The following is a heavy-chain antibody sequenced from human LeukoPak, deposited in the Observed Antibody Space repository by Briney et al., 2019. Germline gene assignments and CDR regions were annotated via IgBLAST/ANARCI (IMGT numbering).Heavy chain of an antibody. CDR2: IYYSGST. Sequence: SETLSLTCTVSGGSISSYYWSWIRQPPGKGLECIGYIYYSGSTNYNPSLKSRVTISVDTSKNQFSLKLSSVTAADTAVYYCASTPYYDYWSGYPPLAFDIWGQGTMVTVSS. V-gene: IGHV4-59*01. CDR1: GGSISSYY. D-gene: IGHD3-3*01. CDR3: ASTPYYDYWSGYPPLAFDI. J-gene: IGHJ3*02.